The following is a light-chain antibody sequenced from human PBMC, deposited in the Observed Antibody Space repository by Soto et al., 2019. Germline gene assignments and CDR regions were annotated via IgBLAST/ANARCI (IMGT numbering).Light chain of an antibody. Sequence: EIVMTQSPATLSVSPGDGATLSCRASQSVDSNLAWYQQKAGQPPNLLIRWASSRESGVPDRFSGSGSGTDFTLTISSMQAEDVAVYYCQQYFSTPWTFGQGTKVEIK. CDR1: QSVDSN. CDR3: QQYFSTPWT. J-gene: IGKJ1*01. CDR2: WAS. V-gene: IGKV4-1*01.